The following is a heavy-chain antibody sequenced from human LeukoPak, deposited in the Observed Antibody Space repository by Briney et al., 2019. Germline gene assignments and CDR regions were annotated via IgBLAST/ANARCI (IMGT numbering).Heavy chain of an antibody. D-gene: IGHD3-22*01. Sequence: GGSLRLSRAASGFTFSSYAMHWVRQAPGKGLEWVAVISYDGSNKYYADSVKGRFTISRDNSKNTLYLQMNSLRAEDTAVYYCARRPYYYDSSGVDYWGQGTLVTVSS. J-gene: IGHJ4*02. CDR1: GFTFSSYA. V-gene: IGHV3-30-3*01. CDR3: ARRPYYYDSSGVDY. CDR2: ISYDGSNK.